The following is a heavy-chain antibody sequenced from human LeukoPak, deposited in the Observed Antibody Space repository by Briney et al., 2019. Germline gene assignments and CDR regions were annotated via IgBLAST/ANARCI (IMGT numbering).Heavy chain of an antibody. CDR2: IWYDGSNK. J-gene: IGHJ4*02. CDR1: GFTFSSYG. V-gene: IGHV3-33*01. Sequence: PGGSLRLSCAVSGFTFSSYGMHWVRQAPGKGLEWVAVIWYDGSNKYYADSVKGRFTISRDNSKNTPYLQMNSLRAEDTAVYYCATSSSWYLDYWGQGTLVTVSS. CDR3: ATSSSWYLDY. D-gene: IGHD6-13*01.